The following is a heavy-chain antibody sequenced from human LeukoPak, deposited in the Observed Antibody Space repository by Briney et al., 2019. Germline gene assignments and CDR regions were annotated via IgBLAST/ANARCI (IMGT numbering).Heavy chain of an antibody. V-gene: IGHV5-51*01. CDR3: ARQRGSYRSALDY. D-gene: IGHD1-26*01. Sequence: GESLKISCQASGYSFSSYYIGWVRQMPGKGLEWMGIIYPGDSDIRYSPSFQGQVTISADKSISTAYLQWSSLKASDTAMYYCARQRGSYRSALDYWGQGTLVTVSS. J-gene: IGHJ4*02. CDR2: IYPGDSDI. CDR1: GYSFSSYY.